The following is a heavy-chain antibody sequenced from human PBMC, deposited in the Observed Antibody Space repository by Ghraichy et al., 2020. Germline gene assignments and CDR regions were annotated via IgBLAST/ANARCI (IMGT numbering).Heavy chain of an antibody. V-gene: IGHV4-59*01. J-gene: IGHJ6*02. Sequence: SETLSLTCTVSGGSISSYYWSWIRQPPGKGLEWIGYIYYSGSTNYNPSLKSRVTISVDTSKNQFSLKLSSVTAADTAVYYCARIPSMIVVARAIMDVWGQGTTVTVSS. CDR1: GGSISSYY. CDR3: ARIPSMIVVARAIMDV. D-gene: IGHD3-22*01. CDR2: IYYSGST.